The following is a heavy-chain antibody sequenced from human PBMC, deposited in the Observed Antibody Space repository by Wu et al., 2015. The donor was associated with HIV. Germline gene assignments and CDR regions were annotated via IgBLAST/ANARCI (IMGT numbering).Heavy chain of an antibody. J-gene: IGHJ6*02. CDR2: IIPIFGTA. D-gene: IGHD2-15*01. V-gene: IGHV1-69*13. CDR1: GGTFSSYA. CDR3: ARDQRGGRPPSYYYYGMDV. Sequence: QVQLVQSGAEVKKPGSSVKVSCKASGGTFSSYAISWVRQAPGQGLEWMGRIIPIFGTANYAQKFQGRVTITADESTSTAYMELSSLRSEDTAVYYCARDQRGGRPPSYYYYGMDVWGQGTTVTVSS.